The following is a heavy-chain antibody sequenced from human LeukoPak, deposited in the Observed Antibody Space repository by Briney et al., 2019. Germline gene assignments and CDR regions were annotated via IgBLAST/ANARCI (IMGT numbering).Heavy chain of an antibody. CDR3: AKTWIQLWSPDY. CDR1: GFTFSSYG. Sequence: GGSRRLSCAASGFTFSSYGMHWVRQAPGKGLEWVAVISYDGSNKYYADSVKGRFTISRDNSKNTLYLQMNSLRAEDTAVYYCAKTWIQLWSPDYWGQGTLVTVSS. J-gene: IGHJ4*02. V-gene: IGHV3-30*18. D-gene: IGHD5-18*01. CDR2: ISYDGSNK.